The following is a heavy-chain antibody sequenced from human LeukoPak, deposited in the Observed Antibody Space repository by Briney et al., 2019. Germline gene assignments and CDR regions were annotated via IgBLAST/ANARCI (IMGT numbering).Heavy chain of an antibody. CDR1: GFNFGSYA. J-gene: IGHJ4*01. Sequence: GGSLRLSCAASGFNFGSYAMNWVRQAPGKGLEWVGDISYDGGYQSYAVSVRGRFTISRDNSKNTLFLQMNSLRPEDAAVYYCATESSLSNWGHGTLVTVSS. V-gene: IGHV3-30*03. CDR3: ATESSLSN. CDR2: ISYDGGYQ. D-gene: IGHD3-16*02.